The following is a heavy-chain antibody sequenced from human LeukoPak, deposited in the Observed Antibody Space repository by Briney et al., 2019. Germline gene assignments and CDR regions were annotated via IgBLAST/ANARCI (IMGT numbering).Heavy chain of an antibody. J-gene: IGHJ4*02. V-gene: IGHV3-30-3*01. CDR3: ARGGRYGDWSNYFDY. Sequence: PGGSLRLSCAASGFTFSSYAMSWVRQAPGKGLQWVAVISYDGSNKYYADSVKGRFTISRDNSKNTLYLQMISLRAEDTAVYYCARGGRYGDWSNYFDYWGQGTLVTVSS. CDR1: GFTFSSYA. CDR2: ISYDGSNK. D-gene: IGHD4-17*01.